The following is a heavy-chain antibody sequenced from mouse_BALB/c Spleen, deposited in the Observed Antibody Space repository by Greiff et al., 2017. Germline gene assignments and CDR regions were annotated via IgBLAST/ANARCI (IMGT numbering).Heavy chain of an antibody. CDR2: INPSNGRT. Sequence: QVQLQQPGAELVKPGASVKLSCKASGYTFTSYWMHWVKQRPGQGLEWIGEINPSNGRTNYNEKFKSKATLTVDKSSSTAYMQLSSLTSEDSAVYYCARAYRYDPVFAYWGQGTLVTVSA. V-gene: IGHV1S81*02. CDR1: GYTFTSYW. D-gene: IGHD2-14*01. CDR3: ARAYRYDPVFAY. J-gene: IGHJ3*01.